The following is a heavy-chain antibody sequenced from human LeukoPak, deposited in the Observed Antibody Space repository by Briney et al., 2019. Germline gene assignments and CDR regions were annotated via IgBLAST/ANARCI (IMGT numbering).Heavy chain of an antibody. Sequence: GGSLRLSCAASGFTFSSYAMSWVRQAPGKGLEWVSGTSGSGGSTYYAGSVKGWFTISRDNSKNTLYLQMNSLRVEDTAVYHCAKNGGSQCYSHLDSWGQGPLVTVSS. V-gene: IGHV3-23*01. CDR1: GFTFSSYA. J-gene: IGHJ4*02. D-gene: IGHD2-15*01. CDR2: TSGSGGST. CDR3: AKNGGSQCYSHLDS.